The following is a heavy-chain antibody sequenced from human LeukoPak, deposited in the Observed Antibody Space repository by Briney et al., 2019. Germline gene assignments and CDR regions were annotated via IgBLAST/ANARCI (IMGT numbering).Heavy chain of an antibody. D-gene: IGHD2-2*01. V-gene: IGHV3-7*01. J-gene: IGHJ6*02. CDR1: GFTFSSYW. Sequence: GGSLRLSCAASGFTFSSYWMSWVRQAPGKGLEWVANIEQDGSEKYYVDSVKGRFTISRDNAKNSLYLQMNSLRAEDTAVYYCARGCSSTSCYGSYYYGMDVWGQGTTVTVSS. CDR2: IEQDGSEK. CDR3: ARGCSSTSCYGSYYYGMDV.